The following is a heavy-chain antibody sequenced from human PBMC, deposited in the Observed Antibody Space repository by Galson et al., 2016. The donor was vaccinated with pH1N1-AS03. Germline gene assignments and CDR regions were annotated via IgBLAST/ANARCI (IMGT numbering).Heavy chain of an antibody. V-gene: IGHV3-30*01. CDR1: GFTLSHYG. CDR3: ARESRGVGAIQVGCDP. CDR2: VSYDGSNK. Sequence: SLRLSCAASGFTLSHYGMHWVRQPPGKGLECVAVVSYDGSNKYYGDSVKGRFTISRDNSKNTLFLQVNGLRPEDTGVYYCARESRGVGAIQVGCDPWGQGTLVTVSS. D-gene: IGHD1-26*01. J-gene: IGHJ5*02.